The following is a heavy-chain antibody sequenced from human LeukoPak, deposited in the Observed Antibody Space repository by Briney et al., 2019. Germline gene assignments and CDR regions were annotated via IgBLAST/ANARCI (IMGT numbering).Heavy chain of an antibody. CDR2: IYSSGSS. V-gene: IGHV4-4*07. CDR1: GGSISSYW. D-gene: IGHD3-9*01. CDR3: TRDSDDILTGFFEQ. J-gene: IGHJ4*02. Sequence: SETLSLTCTVSGGSISSYWWSWIRQPAGKGLEWIGRIYSSGSSNYNFALESRVTISVDKLKNQFSLKLSSVTAADTAVYYCTRDSDDILTGFFEQWGQGTLVTVSS.